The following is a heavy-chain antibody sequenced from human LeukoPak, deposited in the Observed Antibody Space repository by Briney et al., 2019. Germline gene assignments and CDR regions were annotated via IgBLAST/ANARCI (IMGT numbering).Heavy chain of an antibody. Sequence: PETLSLTCTVSGGSISSYYWSWIRQPAGKGLEWIGRIYTSGSTNYNPSLKSRVTISVDKSKNQFSLKLSSVTAADTAVYYCARDPRSIVLGYCYYYMDVWGKGTTVTVSS. J-gene: IGHJ6*03. CDR3: ARDPRSIVLGYCYYYMDV. CDR2: IYTSGST. D-gene: IGHD2/OR15-2a*01. CDR1: GGSISSYY. V-gene: IGHV4-4*07.